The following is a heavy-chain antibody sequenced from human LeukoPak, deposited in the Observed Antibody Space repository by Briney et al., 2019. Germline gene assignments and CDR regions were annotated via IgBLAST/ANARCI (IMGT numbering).Heavy chain of an antibody. D-gene: IGHD4-17*01. J-gene: IGHJ4*02. CDR2: IYYSGST. Sequence: SETLSLTCTVSGGSISSSSYYWGWIRQPPGKGLEWIGSIYYSGSTYYNPSLKSRVTISVDTSKNQFSLKVSSVTAADTGVYYCASKSTDHGELRFDYWGQGTLVTVSS. CDR3: ASKSTDHGELRFDY. CDR1: GGSISSSSYY. V-gene: IGHV4-39*07.